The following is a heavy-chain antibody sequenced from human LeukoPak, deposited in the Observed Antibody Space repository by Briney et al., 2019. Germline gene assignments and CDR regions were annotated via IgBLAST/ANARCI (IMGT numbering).Heavy chain of an antibody. Sequence: PGGSLRLSCVGSGFTFSNYLTNWVRQAPGKGLEWVSFISSTGGTIYYADSVKGRFTVSRDNAKKSLLLQMNSLRAEDTALYYCARGYSRAAFDIWGQGTMVTVSS. V-gene: IGHV3-48*01. D-gene: IGHD2-15*01. CDR1: GFTFSNYL. J-gene: IGHJ3*02. CDR2: ISSTGGTI. CDR3: ARGYSRAAFDI.